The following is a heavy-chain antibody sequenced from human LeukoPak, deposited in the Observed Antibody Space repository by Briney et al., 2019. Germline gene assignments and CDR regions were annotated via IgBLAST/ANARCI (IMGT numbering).Heavy chain of an antibody. D-gene: IGHD4-17*01. V-gene: IGHV1-24*01. CDR2: FDPEDGET. CDR3: ATPFVYGDYAYFQH. CDR1: GYTLTELS. Sequence: ASVKVSCKVSGYTLTELSMHWVRRAPGKGLEWMGGFDPEDGETIYAQKFQGRVTMTEDTSTDTAYMELSSLRSEDTAVYYCATPFVYGDYAYFQHWGQGTLVTVSS. J-gene: IGHJ1*01.